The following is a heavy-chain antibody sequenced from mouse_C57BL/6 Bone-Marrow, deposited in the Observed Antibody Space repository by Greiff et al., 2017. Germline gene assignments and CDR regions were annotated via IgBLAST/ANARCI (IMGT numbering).Heavy chain of an antibody. V-gene: IGHV1-59*01. CDR1: GYTFTSYW. CDR3: ALYYGSSYGYFDV. J-gene: IGHJ1*03. D-gene: IGHD1-1*01. CDR2: IDPSDSYT. Sequence: VQLQQPWAELVRPGTSVKLSCKASGYTFTSYWMHWVKQRPGQGLEWIGVIDPSDSYTNYNQKFKGKATLTVDTSSSTAYMQLSSLTSEDSAVYYCALYYGSSYGYFDVWGTGTTVTVSS.